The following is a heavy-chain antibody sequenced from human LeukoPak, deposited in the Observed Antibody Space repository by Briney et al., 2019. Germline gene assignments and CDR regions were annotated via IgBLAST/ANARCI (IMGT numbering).Heavy chain of an antibody. J-gene: IGHJ6*02. Sequence: SETLSLTRTVSGASISGYYWNWIRQPPGKGLEWIGYMYYSGSTNYNPSLKSRVTMSGDTSKNELSLKLSSVTAADTAVYYCARMNGDYGFRNYFYYGLDVWGQGTTVTVSS. CDR1: GASISGYY. V-gene: IGHV4-59*08. CDR2: MYYSGST. D-gene: IGHD4-17*01. CDR3: ARMNGDYGFRNYFYYGLDV.